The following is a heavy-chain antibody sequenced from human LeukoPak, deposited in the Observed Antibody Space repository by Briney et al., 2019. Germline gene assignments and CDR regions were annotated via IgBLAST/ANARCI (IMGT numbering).Heavy chain of an antibody. CDR1: GGSISSYY. CDR2: IHYSGST. V-gene: IGHV4-59*01. Sequence: SETLSLTCTVSGGSISSYYWSWIRQPPGKGLEWIGYIHYSGSTNYNPSLKSRVTISVDTSKNQFSLKLSSVTAADTAVYYCARGYGGYVDYWGQGTLVTVSS. J-gene: IGHJ4*02. CDR3: ARGYGGYVDY. D-gene: IGHD4/OR15-4a*01.